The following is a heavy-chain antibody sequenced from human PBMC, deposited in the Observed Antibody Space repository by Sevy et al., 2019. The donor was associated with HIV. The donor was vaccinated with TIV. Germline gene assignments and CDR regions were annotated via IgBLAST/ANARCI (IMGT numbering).Heavy chain of an antibody. V-gene: IGHV3-33*01. Sequence: GGSLRLSCAASGFTFSSYGMHWVRQAPGKGLEWVAVIWYDGSNKYYADSVKGRFTISRDNSKNTLYLQMNSLRAEDTAVYYCAGVRRDGYNCDYWGQGTLVTVSS. CDR1: GFTFSSYG. J-gene: IGHJ4*02. CDR3: AGVRRDGYNCDY. D-gene: IGHD5-12*01. CDR2: IWYDGSNK.